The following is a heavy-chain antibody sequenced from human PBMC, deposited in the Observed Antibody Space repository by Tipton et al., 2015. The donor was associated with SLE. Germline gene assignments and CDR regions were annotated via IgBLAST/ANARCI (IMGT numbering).Heavy chain of an antibody. CDR3: ARRGVGDSGYDCDAFDI. Sequence: QLVQSGAEVKKPGESLKISCKGSGYSFTTYWIGWVRQVPGKGLEWVGIIYPGDSDTRYSPSFQGQVTISADKSISTAYLRWSSLKASAPARYYCARRGVGDSGYDCDAFDIWGQGKMVTVSS. J-gene: IGHJ3*02. CDR1: GYSFTTYW. CDR2: IYPGDSDT. V-gene: IGHV5-51*03. D-gene: IGHD5-12*01.